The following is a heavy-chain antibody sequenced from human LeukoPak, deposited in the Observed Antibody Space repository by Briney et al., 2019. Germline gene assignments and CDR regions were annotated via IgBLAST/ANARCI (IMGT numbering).Heavy chain of an antibody. CDR1: GYTFTSYA. CDR2: INTNTGNP. Sequence: GASVKVSCKASGYTFTSYAMNWVRQAPGQGLEWMGWINTNTGNPTYAQGFTGRFVFSLDTSVSTAYLQISSLKAEDIAVYYCARVAYCGGDCYSFLADYWGQGTLVTVSS. V-gene: IGHV7-4-1*02. J-gene: IGHJ4*02. CDR3: ARVAYCGGDCYSFLADY. D-gene: IGHD2-21*02.